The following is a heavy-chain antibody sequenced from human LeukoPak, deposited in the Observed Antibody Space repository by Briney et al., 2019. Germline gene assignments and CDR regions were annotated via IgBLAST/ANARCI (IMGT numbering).Heavy chain of an antibody. CDR2: ISGSGGST. J-gene: IGHJ4*02. CDR1: GFTFSSYA. D-gene: IGHD3-22*01. Sequence: PGGSLRLSCAASGFTFSSYAMSWVHQAPGKGLEWVSAISGSGGSTYYADSVKGRFTISRDNSKNTLYLQMNSLRAEDTAVYYCAKTLEYYYDSSGYDPFDYWGQGTLVTVSS. V-gene: IGHV3-23*01. CDR3: AKTLEYYYDSSGYDPFDY.